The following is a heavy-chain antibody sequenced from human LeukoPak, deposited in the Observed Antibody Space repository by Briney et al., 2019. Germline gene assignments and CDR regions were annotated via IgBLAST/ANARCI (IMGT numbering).Heavy chain of an antibody. J-gene: IGHJ4*02. V-gene: IGHV4-39*01. CDR1: GGSISSSSYY. CDR3: ARHPRLEYYFDY. D-gene: IGHD3-3*01. CDR2: IYYSGST. Sequence: SETLSLTCTVSGGSISSSSYYWGWIRQPPGKGLEWIGSIYYSGSTYYNPSLKSRVTISVDTSKNQFSLKLSSVTAADTAVYYCARHPRLEYYFDYWGQGTLVTVSS.